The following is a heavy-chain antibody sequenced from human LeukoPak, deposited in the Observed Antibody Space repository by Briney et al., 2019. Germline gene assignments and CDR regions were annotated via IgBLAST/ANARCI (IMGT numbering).Heavy chain of an antibody. CDR2: ISSSSSYI. J-gene: IGHJ4*02. Sequence: GGSLRLSCAASGFTFSSYSMNWVRQAPGKGLEWVSSISSSSSYIYYADSVKGRFTISRDNAKNSLYLQMNSLRAEDTAAYYCARERKRNYFDYWGQGTLVTVSS. V-gene: IGHV3-21*01. CDR3: ARERKRNYFDY. CDR1: GFTFSSYS. D-gene: IGHD1-14*01.